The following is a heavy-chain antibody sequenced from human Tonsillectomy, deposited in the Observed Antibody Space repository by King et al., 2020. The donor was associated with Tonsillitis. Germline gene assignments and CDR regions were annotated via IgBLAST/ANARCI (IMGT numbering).Heavy chain of an antibody. D-gene: IGHD2-15*01. V-gene: IGHV3-23*04. CDR1: GFTFSSYA. CDR2: FGSRGGST. Sequence: VQLVESGGGLVQPGGSLRLSCAASGFTFSSYAISCVCQAPGKGLCWVSSFGSRGGSTYYVHSVKGRFTLSRDTSKNTLNLQMDSRRAEDTAVYYCAKAPGGIVVIPAAGHSNWFDPWGQGTLVTVSS. CDR3: AKAPGGIVVIPAAGHSNWFDP. J-gene: IGHJ5*02.